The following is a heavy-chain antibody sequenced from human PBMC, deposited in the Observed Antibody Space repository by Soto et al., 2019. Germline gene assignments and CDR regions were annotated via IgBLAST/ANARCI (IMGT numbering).Heavy chain of an antibody. CDR2: IYYSGST. D-gene: IGHD3-22*01. CDR3: ARSIGPWTSFDY. Sequence: SETLSLTCTVSGGSISSYYWSWIRQPPGKGLEWIGYIYYSGSTYYNPSLKSRVTISVDTSRNQFSLMLSSVTAADTAVFYCARSIGPWTSFDYWGQGTLVTVSS. CDR1: GGSISSYY. J-gene: IGHJ4*02. V-gene: IGHV4-59*12.